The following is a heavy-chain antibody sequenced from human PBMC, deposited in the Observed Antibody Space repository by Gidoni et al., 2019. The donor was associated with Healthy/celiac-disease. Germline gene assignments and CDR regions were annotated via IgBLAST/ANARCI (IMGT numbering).Heavy chain of an antibody. V-gene: IGHV2-70*15. CDR2: IDWDDDK. CDR1: GFSLSTSGMC. D-gene: IGHD3-22*01. J-gene: IGHJ4*02. Sequence: QVTLRESGPALVKPTQTLTLTCTFSGFSLSTSGMCVSWIRQPPGKALEWLARIDWDDDKYYSTSLKTRLTISKDTSKNQVVLTMTNMDPVDTATYYCARISLYDSSGYYPYYFDYWGQGTLVTVSS. CDR3: ARISLYDSSGYYPYYFDY.